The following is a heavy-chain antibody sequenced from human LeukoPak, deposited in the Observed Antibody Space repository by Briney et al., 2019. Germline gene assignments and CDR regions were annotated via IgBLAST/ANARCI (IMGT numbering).Heavy chain of an antibody. Sequence: GGSLRLSCAASGFTFSSYAMSWVRQAPGKGLEWVSGIIDSGESTYYANFAKGRFTISRDNSNNTMYLQMNSLRAEDTAVYYCAKLGGQELHNYYVAVCGKGTTVAVSS. CDR2: IIDSGEST. CDR3: AKLGGQELHNYYVAV. J-gene: IGHJ6*03. V-gene: IGHV3-23*01. CDR1: GFTFSSYA. D-gene: IGHD3-16*01.